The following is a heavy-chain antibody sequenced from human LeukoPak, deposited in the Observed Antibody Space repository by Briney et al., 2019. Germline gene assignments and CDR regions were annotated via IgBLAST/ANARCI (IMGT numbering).Heavy chain of an antibody. D-gene: IGHD2-15*01. J-gene: IGHJ4*02. Sequence: GGTLRLSCAASGFTFSSYGMTWVRQAPGKGLEWVSTISGSGAITYDADSVKGRFTISRDNSKNTLFLQMSSLRAEDTALYYCAKEGVVAAFFDHWGQGTLVTVSS. CDR1: GFTFSSYG. CDR2: ISGSGAIT. V-gene: IGHV3-23*01. CDR3: AKEGVVAAFFDH.